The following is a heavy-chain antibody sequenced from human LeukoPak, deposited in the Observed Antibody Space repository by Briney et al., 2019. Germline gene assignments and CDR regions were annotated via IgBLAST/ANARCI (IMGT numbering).Heavy chain of an antibody. CDR1: GFTFSDYY. J-gene: IGHJ6*02. CDR2: ISSSGSTL. D-gene: IGHD1-1*01. V-gene: IGHV3-11*04. CDR3: ARPWNYYYYYVMDV. Sequence: GGSLRLSCAASGFTFSDYYMSWIRQAPGKGLEWVSYISSSGSTLYYADSVKGRITISRDNAKNSLYLQMNSLRDEDTAVYYCARPWNYYYYYVMDVWGQGTTVTVSS.